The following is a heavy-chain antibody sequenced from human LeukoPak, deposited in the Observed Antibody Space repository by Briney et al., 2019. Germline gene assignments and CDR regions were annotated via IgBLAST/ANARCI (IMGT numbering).Heavy chain of an antibody. CDR1: GGSFSTHY. J-gene: IGHJ4*02. CDR3: ARFGDCSDGICFYYFHY. CDR2: INHGGRT. Sequence: SETLSLTCAVYGGSFSTHYWSWIRQSPGKGLEWIGEINHGGRTKYNPSLKSRVTISIDTSKNQFSLKLHSVTAADTAVYYCARFGDCSDGICFYYFHYRGQGTLVTVSS. V-gene: IGHV4-34*01. D-gene: IGHD2-15*01.